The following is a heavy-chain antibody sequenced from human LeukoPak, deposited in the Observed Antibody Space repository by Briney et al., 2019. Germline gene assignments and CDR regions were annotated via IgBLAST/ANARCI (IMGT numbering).Heavy chain of an antibody. CDR2: IRNDGRNK. Sequence: GGSLRLSCAASGFTFSTYGMHWVRQAPGKRLEWVAFIRNDGRNKYYADSVKGRFTISRDNSKNTLYLQVNSLRAEDTAVYYCAKDSSTSCHDWGQGTLVTVSS. CDR1: GFTFSTYG. V-gene: IGHV3-30*02. CDR3: AKDSSTSCHD. J-gene: IGHJ4*02. D-gene: IGHD2-2*01.